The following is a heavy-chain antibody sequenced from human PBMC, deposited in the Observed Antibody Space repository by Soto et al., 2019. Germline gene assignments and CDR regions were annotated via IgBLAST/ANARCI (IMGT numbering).Heavy chain of an antibody. Sequence: QVQLVESGGGVVQPGRSLRLSCAASGFTFSYNALNWVRQAPGKGLEWVAVISYDGDNKYIAESVKGRFTISSDISKNTVSLQFSGLRAGEAAMYFWGRGTTGAAFSAMDAWRQ. CDR3: GRGTTGAAFSAMDA. CDR1: GFTFSYNA. J-gene: IGHJ6*02. V-gene: IGHV3-30-3*01. CDR2: ISYDGDNK. D-gene: IGHD1-1*01.